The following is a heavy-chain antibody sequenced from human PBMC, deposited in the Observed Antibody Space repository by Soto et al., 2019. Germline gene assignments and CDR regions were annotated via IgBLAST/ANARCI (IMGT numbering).Heavy chain of an antibody. Sequence: SVKVSCKASGGTFSSYAISWVRQAPGQGLEWMGGIIPIFGTANYAQKFQGRVTITADESTSTAYMELSSLRSEDTAVYYCARCRIQLWPPYYYYGMDVWGQGTTVTVSS. CDR3: ARCRIQLWPPYYYYGMDV. CDR1: GGTFSSYA. CDR2: IIPIFGTA. J-gene: IGHJ6*02. D-gene: IGHD5-18*01. V-gene: IGHV1-69*13.